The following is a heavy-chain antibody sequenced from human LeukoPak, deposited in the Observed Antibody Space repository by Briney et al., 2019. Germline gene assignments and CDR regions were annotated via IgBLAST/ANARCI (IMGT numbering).Heavy chain of an antibody. D-gene: IGHD3-22*01. J-gene: IGHJ3*02. CDR3: ARDVGSSGYHDALDI. V-gene: IGHV3-33*01. Sequence: PGVSLRLSCAASGFTFSSYGMHWVRQAPARGLESVALKWYDGRTKFYADSVKGRFTISRENSKTTLSVQLNSLRDEDTGVYYCARDVGSSGYHDALDIWGEGTMVTVS. CDR1: GFTFSSYG. CDR2: KWYDGRTK.